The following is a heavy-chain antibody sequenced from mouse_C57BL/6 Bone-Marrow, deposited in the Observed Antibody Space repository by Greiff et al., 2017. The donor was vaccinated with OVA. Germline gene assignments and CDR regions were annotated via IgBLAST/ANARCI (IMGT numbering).Heavy chain of an antibody. D-gene: IGHD1-1*01. CDR3: ARHGYYYGSTYAMDY. V-gene: IGHV5-12*01. CDR1: GFTFSDYY. Sequence: EVKLVVSGGGLVQPGGSLKLSCAASGFTFSDYYMYWVRQTPEKRLEWVAYISNGGGSTYYPDTVKGRFTISRDNAKNTLYLQMSRLKSEDTAMYYCARHGYYYGSTYAMDYWGQGTSVTVSS. J-gene: IGHJ4*01. CDR2: ISNGGGST.